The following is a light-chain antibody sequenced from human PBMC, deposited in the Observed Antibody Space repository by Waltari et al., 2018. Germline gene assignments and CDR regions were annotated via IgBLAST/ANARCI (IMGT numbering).Light chain of an antibody. CDR3: YQYQNCAPWEDT. V-gene: IGKV3-15*01. CDR2: GAS. CDR1: QRVSAY. Sequence: EIVMTQSPATLSVSPGERATLSCRASQRVSAYLAWYQQKPGQAPRLLIYGASTRATGIPARLGSSGCGTEFTLFISSLQCEEFAIYYCYQYQNCAPWEDTFGGGTKVEIK. J-gene: IGKJ4*01.